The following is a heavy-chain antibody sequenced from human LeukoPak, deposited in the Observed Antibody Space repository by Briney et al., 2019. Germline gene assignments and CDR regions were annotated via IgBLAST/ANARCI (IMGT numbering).Heavy chain of an antibody. J-gene: IGHJ4*02. CDR1: GGSISSYY. CDR2: IYYSGST. CDR3: ARDQATRGDYYGSGSPAFFDY. V-gene: IGHV4-59*12. Sequence: SETLSLTCTVSGGSISSYYWSWIRQPPGKGLEWIGYIYYSGSTDYNPSLKSRVTISVDTSKNQFSLKLSSVTAADTAVYYCARDQATRGDYYGSGSPAFFDYWGQGSLVTVSS. D-gene: IGHD3-10*01.